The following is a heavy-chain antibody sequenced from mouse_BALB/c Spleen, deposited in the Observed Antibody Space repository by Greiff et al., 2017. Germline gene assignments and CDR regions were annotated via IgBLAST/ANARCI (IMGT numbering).Heavy chain of an antibody. V-gene: IGHV1-9*01. CDR3: ARGGYYGNAYYYAMDY. D-gene: IGHD2-1*01. CDR2: ILPGSGST. J-gene: IGHJ4*01. CDR1: GYTFSSYW. Sequence: VKLQPSGAELMKPGASVKISCMATGYTFSSYWIEWVKQRPGHGLEWIGEILPGSGSTNYNEKFKGKATFTADTSSNTAYMQLSSLTSEDSAVYYCARGGYYGNAYYYAMDYWGQGTSVTVSS.